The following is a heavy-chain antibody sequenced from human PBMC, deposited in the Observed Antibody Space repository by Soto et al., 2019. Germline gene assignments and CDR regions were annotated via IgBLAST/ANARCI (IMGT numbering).Heavy chain of an antibody. CDR1: GFTFSSYA. J-gene: IGHJ4*02. V-gene: IGHV3-64D*08. CDR3: VKAPATVVSGSGSYYE. CDR2: ISSNGGST. Sequence: GGSLRLSCSASGFTFSSYAMHWVRQAPGKGLEYVSAISSNGGSTYYADSVKGRFTISRDNSKNTLYLQMSSLRAEDTAVYYCVKAPATVVSGSGSYYEWGQGTLVTVSS. D-gene: IGHD1-26*01.